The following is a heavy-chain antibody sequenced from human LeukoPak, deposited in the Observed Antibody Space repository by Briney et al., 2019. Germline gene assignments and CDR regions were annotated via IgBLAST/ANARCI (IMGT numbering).Heavy chain of an antibody. Sequence: GGSLRLSCAASGFTFSSYWMSWVRQAPGKGLEWVAKIKQDGSEKYYVDSVKGRFTISRDNAKNSLYLQMNSLRAEDTAVYYCAGFPTKTLGVYYYYYGMDVWGQGTTVTVSS. CDR2: IKQDGSEK. CDR3: AGFPTKTLGVYYYYYGMDV. D-gene: IGHD6-13*01. V-gene: IGHV3-7*01. J-gene: IGHJ6*02. CDR1: GFTFSSYW.